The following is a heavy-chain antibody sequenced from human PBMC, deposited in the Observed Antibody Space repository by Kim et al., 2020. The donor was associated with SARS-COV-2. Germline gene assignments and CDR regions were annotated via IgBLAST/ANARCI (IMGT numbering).Heavy chain of an antibody. J-gene: IGHJ6*02. Sequence: ASVKVSCKASGYTFTSYAMNWVRQAPGQGLEWMGWINTNTGNPTYAQGFTGRFVFSLDTSVSTAYLQISSLKAEDTAVYYCAGGSWVRGVIIKGQEDYYGMDVWGQGTTVTVSS. CDR1: GYTFTSYA. CDR2: INTNTGNP. D-gene: IGHD3-10*01. CDR3: AGGSWVRGVIIKGQEDYYGMDV. V-gene: IGHV7-4-1*02.